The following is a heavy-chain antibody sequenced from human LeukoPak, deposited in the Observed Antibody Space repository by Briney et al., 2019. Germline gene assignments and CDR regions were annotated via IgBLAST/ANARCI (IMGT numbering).Heavy chain of an antibody. CDR2: ISSSSSTI. Sequence: GGSLRLSCAASGFTFSSYSMNWVRQAPGKGLEWVSYISSSSSTIYYADSVKGRFTISRDNSKNTLYLQMNSLKPDDTAVYYCAKSPQHWHFDLWGRGTLVTVSS. CDR3: AKSPQHWHFDL. V-gene: IGHV3-48*01. CDR1: GFTFSSYS. J-gene: IGHJ2*01.